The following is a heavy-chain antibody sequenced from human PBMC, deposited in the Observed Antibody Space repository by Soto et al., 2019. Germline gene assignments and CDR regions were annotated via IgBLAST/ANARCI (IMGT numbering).Heavy chain of an antibody. V-gene: IGHV4-30-4*02. CDR1: GGSISSGDYS. D-gene: IGHD2-21*01. CDR3: AIYGGNCVYFNH. Sequence: SDTLSLTCTVSGGSISSGDYSWSWIRQPPGKGLEWIGYIYYSGSTYYNPSLKSRVTIPVDTSKNQFSLRLTSVTASDTPVYNCAIYGGNCVYFNHWGQGTLVSVSS. CDR2: IYYSGST. J-gene: IGHJ4*02.